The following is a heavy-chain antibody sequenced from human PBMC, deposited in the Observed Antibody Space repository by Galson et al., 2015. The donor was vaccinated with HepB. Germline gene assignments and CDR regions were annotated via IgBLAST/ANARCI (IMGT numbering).Heavy chain of an antibody. D-gene: IGHD6-13*01. CDR2: ISGSAGST. V-gene: IGHV3-23*01. CDR3: AKAHPPSSWETYYYYYGMDV. CDR1: GLTFGSYA. J-gene: IGHJ6*02. Sequence: LRLSCAASGLTFGSYAMSWVRQAPGKGLEWVSSISGSAGSTYYADSVEGRFTISRDNSKNTLYLQMNSLRAEDTAVYYCAKAHPPSSWETYYYYYGMDVWGQGTTVTVSS.